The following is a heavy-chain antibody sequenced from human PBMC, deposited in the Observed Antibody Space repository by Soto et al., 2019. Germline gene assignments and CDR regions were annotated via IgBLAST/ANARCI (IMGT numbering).Heavy chain of an antibody. CDR1: GGSISSSSYY. CDR2: IYYSGST. J-gene: IGHJ4*02. Sequence: PSETLSLTCTVSGGSISSSSYYWGWIRQPPGKGLEWIGSIYYSGSTYYNPSLKSRVTISVDTSKNQFSLKLSSVTAADTAVYYCARQEYDSSGYYPQSFDYWGQGTLVTVSS. D-gene: IGHD3-22*01. V-gene: IGHV4-39*01. CDR3: ARQEYDSSGYYPQSFDY.